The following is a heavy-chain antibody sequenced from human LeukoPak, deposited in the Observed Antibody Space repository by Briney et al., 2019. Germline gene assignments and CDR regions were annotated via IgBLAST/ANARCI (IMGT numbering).Heavy chain of an antibody. V-gene: IGHV4-61*01. CDR1: GGSVSSGSYY. J-gene: IGHJ3*02. CDR2: IYYSGST. CDR3: ARGRLRFLEWNAFDI. Sequence: TSETLSLTCTVSGGSVSSGSYYWSWVRQPPGKGLEWIGYIYYSGSTNYNPSLKSRVTISVDTSKNQFSLKLSSVTAADTAVYYCARGRLRFLEWNAFDIWGQGTMVTVSS. D-gene: IGHD3-3*01.